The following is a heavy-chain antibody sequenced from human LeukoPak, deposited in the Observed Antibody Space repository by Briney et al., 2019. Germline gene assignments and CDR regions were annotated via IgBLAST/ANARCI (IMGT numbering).Heavy chain of an antibody. CDR3: ARHEYSGSYYGLSWFDP. CDR2: IYYSGST. V-gene: IGHV4-39*01. CDR1: GGSISSSGYY. J-gene: IGHJ5*02. Sequence: SETLSLTCTVSGGSISSSGYYWGWIRQPPGKGLEWIASIYYSGSTYYNPSLKSRVTISVDTSKNQLSLKLSSLTAADTAVYYCARHEYSGSYYGLSWFDPWGQGTLVTVSS. D-gene: IGHD1-26*01.